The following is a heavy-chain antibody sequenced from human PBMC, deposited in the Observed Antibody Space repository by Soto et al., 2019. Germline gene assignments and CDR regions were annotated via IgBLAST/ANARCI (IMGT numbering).Heavy chain of an antibody. CDR1: GGSVSSGSYY. CDR3: ARVVVAGTWWFDP. D-gene: IGHD6-19*01. V-gene: IGHV4-61*01. CDR2: IYYSGST. J-gene: IGHJ5*02. Sequence: SETLSLTCTVSGGSVSSGSYYWSWIRQPPGKGLEWIGYIYYSGSTNYNPSLKSRVTISVDTSKNQFSLKLSSVTAADTAVYYCARVVVAGTWWFDPWGQGTLVTVSS.